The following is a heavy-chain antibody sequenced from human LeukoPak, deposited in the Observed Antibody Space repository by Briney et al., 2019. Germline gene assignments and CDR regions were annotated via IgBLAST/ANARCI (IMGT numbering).Heavy chain of an antibody. Sequence: GGSLRLSCAASGFTFSSYAMSWVRQAPGKGLEWVSAISGSGGSTYYADSVKGRFTISRDNSKNTLYLQMNSLRAEDTAVYYCARGDYYGSGSYRYWGQGTLVTVSS. D-gene: IGHD3-10*01. CDR1: GFTFSSYA. CDR2: ISGSGGST. J-gene: IGHJ4*02. CDR3: ARGDYYGSGSYRY. V-gene: IGHV3-23*01.